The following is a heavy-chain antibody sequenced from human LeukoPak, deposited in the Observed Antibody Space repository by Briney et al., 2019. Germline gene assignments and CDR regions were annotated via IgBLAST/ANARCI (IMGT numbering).Heavy chain of an antibody. CDR3: ARRWLVRGSSRSNYYGMDV. V-gene: IGHV3-66*01. CDR2: IYSGGST. J-gene: IGHJ6*02. CDR1: GFTVSSNY. Sequence: GGSLRLSCAASGFTVSSNYMSWVRQAPGKGLEWVSAIYSGGSTYYADSVKGRFTISRDNSKNTLYLQMNSLRAEDTAVYYCARRWLVRGSSRSNYYGMDVWGQGTTVTVSS. D-gene: IGHD6-19*01.